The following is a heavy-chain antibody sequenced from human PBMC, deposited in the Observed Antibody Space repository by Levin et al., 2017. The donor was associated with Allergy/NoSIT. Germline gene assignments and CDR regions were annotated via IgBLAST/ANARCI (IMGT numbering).Heavy chain of an antibody. CDR1: GFRFSTYV. CDR3: TRLDY. D-gene: IGHD6-25*01. Sequence: TGGSLRLSCAASGFRFSTYVFHWVRQAPGKGLEWVAVMSDDGTTKFYADSVNGRFAISRDNSKNTVYLHMKSLRTDDSAVYYCTRLDYWGRGTLVAVSS. J-gene: IGHJ4*02. CDR2: MSDDGTTK. V-gene: IGHV3-30*09.